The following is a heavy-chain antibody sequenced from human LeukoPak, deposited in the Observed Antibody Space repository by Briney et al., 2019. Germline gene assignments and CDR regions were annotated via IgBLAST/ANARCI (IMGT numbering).Heavy chain of an antibody. J-gene: IGHJ6*03. CDR2: IIPIFGTA. Sequence: SVKVSCKASGGTFSSYAISWVRQAPGQGLEWMGGIIPIFGTANYAQKFQGRVTITTDESTSTAYMELSSLRSEDTAVYYCARGDIVVVPAATQYYYYMDVWGKGTTVTVSS. CDR1: GGTFSSYA. D-gene: IGHD2-2*01. V-gene: IGHV1-69*05. CDR3: ARGDIVVVPAATQYYYYMDV.